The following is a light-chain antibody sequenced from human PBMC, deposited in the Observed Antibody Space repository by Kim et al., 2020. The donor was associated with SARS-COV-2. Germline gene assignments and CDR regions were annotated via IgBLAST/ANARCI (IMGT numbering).Light chain of an antibody. CDR1: RSNIGSNV. CDR2: SND. Sequence: GQRVTVSCSGSRSNIGSNVVNWYQQLPGTAPKLLIYSNDYRPSGVPDRFSGSKSGTSASPDISGLQSEDEADYYCAAWDDSLNGSVFGGGTQLTVL. J-gene: IGLJ3*02. CDR3: AAWDDSLNGSV. V-gene: IGLV1-44*01.